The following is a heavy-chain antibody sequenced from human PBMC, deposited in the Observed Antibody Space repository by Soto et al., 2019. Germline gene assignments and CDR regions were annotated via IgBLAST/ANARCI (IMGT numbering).Heavy chain of an antibody. CDR3: ATRVTRYYYMDV. V-gene: IGHV4-34*01. CDR2: INHSGST. Sequence: SETLSLTFAGDGGSFGDYYLTGVRQPPGEGLGGSWEINHSGSTNYNPSPKSRVTISMDTSRKQFSLKLSSVTAADTAVYYCATRVTRYYYMDVWGKGTPVTVSS. D-gene: IGHD3-16*01. J-gene: IGHJ6*03. CDR1: GGSFGDYY.